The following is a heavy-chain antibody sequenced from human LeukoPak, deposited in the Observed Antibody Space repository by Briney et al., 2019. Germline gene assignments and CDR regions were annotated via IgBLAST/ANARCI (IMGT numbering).Heavy chain of an antibody. CDR2: INPNSGGT. J-gene: IGHJ4*02. CDR1: GYTFTGYY. V-gene: IGHV1-2*06. D-gene: IGHD2-15*01. CDR3: AVVVVAANAFDY. Sequence: GASVKVSCKASGYTFTGYYMHWVRQAPGQGLEWMGRINPNSGGTNYAQKFQGRVTMTRDTSISTAYMELSRLGSDDTAVYYCAVVVVAANAFDYWGQGTLVTVSS.